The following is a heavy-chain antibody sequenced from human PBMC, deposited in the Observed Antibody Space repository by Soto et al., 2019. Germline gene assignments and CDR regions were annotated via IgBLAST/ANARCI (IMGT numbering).Heavy chain of an antibody. J-gene: IGHJ3*02. V-gene: IGHV1-18*01. CDR1: GYTFTSYG. Sequence: QVQLVQSGAEVKKPGASVKVSCKASGYTFTSYGISWVRQAPGQGLEWMGWISAYNGNTYYAQKLQGRVTMTTDTSTSTAYMELRSLRSDDTAVYYCARRLGYCSGGSCSSVDAFDIWGQGTMVTVSS. CDR3: ARRLGYCSGGSCSSVDAFDI. D-gene: IGHD2-15*01. CDR2: ISAYNGNT.